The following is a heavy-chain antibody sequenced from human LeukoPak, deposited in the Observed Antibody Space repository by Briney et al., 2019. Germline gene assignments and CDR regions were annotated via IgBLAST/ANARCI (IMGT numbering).Heavy chain of an antibody. CDR3: ARDLETTVTTGGYFDY. CDR2: IYTSGST. Sequence: PSETLSLTCAVYGGSFSGYYWSWIRQPPGKGLEWIGRIYTSGSTNYNPSLKSRVTISVDTSKNQFSLKLSSVTAADTAVYYCARDLETTVTTGGYFDYWGQGTLVTVSS. J-gene: IGHJ4*02. D-gene: IGHD4-17*01. CDR1: GGSFSGYY. V-gene: IGHV4-4*08.